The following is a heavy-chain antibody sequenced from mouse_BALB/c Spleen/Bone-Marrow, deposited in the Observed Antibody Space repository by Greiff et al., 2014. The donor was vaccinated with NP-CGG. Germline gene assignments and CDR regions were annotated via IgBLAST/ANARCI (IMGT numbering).Heavy chain of an antibody. CDR2: IDPANGNT. CDR3: ATMITDRYFDV. Sequence: EVQLQQSGAELVKPGASVKLSCTASGFNIKDTYMHWVKQRPEQGLEWIGRIDPANGNTKYDPKFQGKATITADTSSNTAYLQLSSLTSEDTAVYYCATMITDRYFDVWGAGTTVTVSS. V-gene: IGHV14-3*02. CDR1: GFNIKDTY. D-gene: IGHD2-4*01. J-gene: IGHJ1*01.